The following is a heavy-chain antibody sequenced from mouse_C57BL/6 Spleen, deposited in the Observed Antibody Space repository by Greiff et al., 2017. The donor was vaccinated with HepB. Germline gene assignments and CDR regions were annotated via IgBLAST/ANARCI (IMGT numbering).Heavy chain of an antibody. Sequence: QVQLKESGAELVKPGASVKVSCKASGYTFTSYWMHWVKQRPGQGLEWIGRIHPSDSDTNYNQKFKGKATLTVDKSSSTAYMQLSSLTSEDSAVYYCAMNGGGSRNYYAMDYWGQGTSVTVSS. CDR3: AMNGGGSRNYYAMDY. CDR1: GYTFTSYW. D-gene: IGHD1-1*01. J-gene: IGHJ4*01. CDR2: IHPSDSDT. V-gene: IGHV1-74*01.